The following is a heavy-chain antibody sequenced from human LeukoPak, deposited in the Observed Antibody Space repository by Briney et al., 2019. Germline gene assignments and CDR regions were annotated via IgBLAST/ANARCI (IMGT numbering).Heavy chain of an antibody. CDR3: ARHSGYDYVWGSYRLPLDY. V-gene: IGHV4-59*01. D-gene: IGHD3-16*02. J-gene: IGHJ4*02. CDR2: IYYSGST. CDR1: GGSISSYY. Sequence: SETLSLTCTVSGGSISSYYWSWIRQPPGKGLEWIGYIYYSGSTNYNPSLKSRVTISVDTSKNQFSLKLSSVTAADTAVYYCARHSGYDYVWGSYRLPLDYWGQGTLVTVSS.